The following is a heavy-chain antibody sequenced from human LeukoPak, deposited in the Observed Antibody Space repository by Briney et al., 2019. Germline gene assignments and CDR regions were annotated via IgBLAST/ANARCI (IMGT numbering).Heavy chain of an antibody. CDR2: IYYSGST. J-gene: IGHJ5*02. Sequence: KSSETLSLTCTVSGGSISSSSYYWGWIRQPPGKGLEWIGSIYYSGSTYYNPSLKSRVTISVDTSKNQFSLKLSSVTAADTAVYYCARHGSCSSTSCYGVNWFDPWGQGTLVTVSS. D-gene: IGHD2-2*01. CDR3: ARHGSCSSTSCYGVNWFDP. CDR1: GGSISSSSYY. V-gene: IGHV4-39*01.